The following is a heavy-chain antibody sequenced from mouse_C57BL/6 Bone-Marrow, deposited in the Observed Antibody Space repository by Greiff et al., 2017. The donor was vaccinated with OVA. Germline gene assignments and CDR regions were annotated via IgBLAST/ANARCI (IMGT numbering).Heavy chain of an antibody. CDR3: ARGRLYYYGSSDYFDY. V-gene: IGHV1-69*01. CDR1: GYTFTSYW. Sequence: QVQLQQPGAELVMPGASVKLSCKASGYTFTSYWMHWVKQRPGQGLEWIGEIDPSDSYTNYNQKFKGKSTLTVDKSSSTAYMQLSSLTSEDSAVYYCARGRLYYYGSSDYFDYWGQGTTLTVSS. D-gene: IGHD1-1*01. CDR2: IDPSDSYT. J-gene: IGHJ2*01.